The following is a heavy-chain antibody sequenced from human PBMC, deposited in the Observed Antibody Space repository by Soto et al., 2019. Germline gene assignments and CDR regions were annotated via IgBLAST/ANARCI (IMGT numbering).Heavy chain of an antibody. CDR2: TWYDGGNK. D-gene: IGHD5-12*01. J-gene: IGHJ6*01. Sequence: QVQLVESGGGVVQPGGSLRLSCAASGFTFSSYGMHWVRQAPGKGLEWVALTWYDGGNKYYADSVQGRFSISRDNSKNMLYLQMNSLRDEDTAVYDCVRVAVYNGNDYVDYYGMDVWGQGSTVNVS. V-gene: IGHV3-33*01. CDR3: VRVAVYNGNDYVDYYGMDV. CDR1: GFTFSSYG.